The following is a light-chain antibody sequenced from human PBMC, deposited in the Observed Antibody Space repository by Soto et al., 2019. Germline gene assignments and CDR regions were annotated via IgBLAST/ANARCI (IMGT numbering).Light chain of an antibody. CDR3: QHCYSNPPT. Sequence: DIQITQSPSSLSASVEDRVIITCRASQSISNYLDWYQQKPGKAPKLLIFDTSSLKSGVPSMFSGCGSGTEFTLTISSLQPEDFATYYCQHCYSNPPTFGQGTKVDIK. CDR2: DTS. V-gene: IGKV1-39*01. CDR1: QSISNY. J-gene: IGKJ1*01.